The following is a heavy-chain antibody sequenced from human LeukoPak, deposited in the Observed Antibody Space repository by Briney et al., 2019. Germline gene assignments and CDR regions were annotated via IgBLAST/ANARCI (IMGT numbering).Heavy chain of an antibody. J-gene: IGHJ4*02. Sequence: GGSLRLSCAASGFTLSSYAMSWVRQAPGKGLEWVSVISGSGGSTYYADSVKGRFTISRDNSKNTLYLQMNSLRAEDTAVYYCAKAAVYDSSGYYYWGQGTLVTVSS. CDR2: ISGSGGST. CDR1: GFTLSSYA. D-gene: IGHD3-22*01. CDR3: AKAAVYDSSGYYY. V-gene: IGHV3-23*01.